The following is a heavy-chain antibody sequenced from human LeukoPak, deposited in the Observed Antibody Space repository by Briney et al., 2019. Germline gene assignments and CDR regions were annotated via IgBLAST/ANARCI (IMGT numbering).Heavy chain of an antibody. J-gene: IGHJ6*02. CDR2: INPNSGGT. CDR3: ARDSGGDTIFGVVIKRYGMDV. V-gene: IGHV1-2*02. Sequence: VASVKVSCTASGYTFTGYYMHWVRQAPGQGLEWMGWINPNSGGTNYAQKFQGRVTMTRDTSISTAYMELSRLRSDDTAVYYCARDSGGDTIFGVVIKRYGMDVWGQGTTVTVSS. D-gene: IGHD3-3*01. CDR1: GYTFTGYY.